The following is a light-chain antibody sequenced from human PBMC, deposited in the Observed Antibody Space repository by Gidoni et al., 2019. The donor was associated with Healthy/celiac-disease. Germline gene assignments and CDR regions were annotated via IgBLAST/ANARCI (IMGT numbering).Light chain of an antibody. CDR3: SSYAGSNYYV. CDR2: EVS. V-gene: IGLV2-8*01. Sequence: QSALTQPPSASGSPGQSATISGTGPSSAVGGYNYVPWYQQHPGKAHNLMLYEVSTRPSGVPDRFFGSKSGNTASLTVSGLQAEDEADYYCSSYAGSNYYVFGTGTKVTVL. J-gene: IGLJ1*01. CDR1: SSAVGGYNY.